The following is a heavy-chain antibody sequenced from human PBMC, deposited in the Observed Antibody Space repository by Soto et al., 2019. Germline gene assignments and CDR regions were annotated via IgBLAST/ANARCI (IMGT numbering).Heavy chain of an antibody. CDR2: ISYDGSKK. V-gene: IGHV3-30*03. CDR1: GFTFSSYG. D-gene: IGHD6-19*01. J-gene: IGHJ4*02. CDR3: ATVAGTDLFDY. Sequence: QVQLVESGGGVVQPGRSLRLSCAASGFTFSSYGMHWVRQAPGKGLEWVAVISYDGSKKYYADSVKGRFTISRDNSKNTLYLQMNSLRAEDTAVYYCATVAGTDLFDYWGQGTLVTVSS.